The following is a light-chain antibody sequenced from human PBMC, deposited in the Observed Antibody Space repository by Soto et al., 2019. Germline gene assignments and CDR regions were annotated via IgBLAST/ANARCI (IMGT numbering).Light chain of an antibody. CDR3: QQYNSYSSWT. V-gene: IGKV1-5*01. J-gene: IGKJ1*01. Sequence: DIQMTQSPSTLSASVGDRVTITCRASQSISSWLAWYQKKPGKAPKLLIYDASSLESGVPSRFSGSGSGTEFTLTISSLQPDDFATYYCQQYNSYSSWTFGQGTKLDIK. CDR1: QSISSW. CDR2: DAS.